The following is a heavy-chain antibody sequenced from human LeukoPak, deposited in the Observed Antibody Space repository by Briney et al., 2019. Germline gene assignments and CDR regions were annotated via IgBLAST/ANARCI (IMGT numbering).Heavy chain of an antibody. CDR3: ARDDTSGFDY. D-gene: IGHD6-19*01. Sequence: GASVKVSCKASGYTFIGYYMHWVRQAPGQGLEWMGWINPNSGFTNYAQKFQGRVTMTRDTSISTAYMELSRLRSDDTAVYYCARDDTSGFDYWGQGTLVTVSS. CDR2: INPNSGFT. J-gene: IGHJ4*02. CDR1: GYTFIGYY. V-gene: IGHV1-2*02.